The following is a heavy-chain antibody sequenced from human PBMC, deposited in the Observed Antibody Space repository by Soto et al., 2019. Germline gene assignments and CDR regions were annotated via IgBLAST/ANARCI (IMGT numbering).Heavy chain of an antibody. CDR2: IKQDGSEK. CDR1: GFTFSSYW. J-gene: IGHJ3*02. V-gene: IGHV3-7*01. D-gene: IGHD4-17*01. CDR3: ARETTVTTGAFDI. Sequence: EVQLVESGGGLVQPGGSLRLSCAASGFTFSSYWMSWVRQAPGKGLEWVANIKQDGSEKYYVDSVKGRFTISRDNAKNSLYLQMNSLRAEDTAVYYRARETTVTTGAFDIWGQGTMVTVSS.